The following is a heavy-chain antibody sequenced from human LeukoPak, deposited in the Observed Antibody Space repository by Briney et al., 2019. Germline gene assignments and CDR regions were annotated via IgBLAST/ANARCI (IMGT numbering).Heavy chain of an antibody. CDR2: IYSDGST. CDR1: GFTVSVNY. CDR3: AARRGSITGLFDP. Sequence: PGGSLRLSCAASGFTVSVNYMSWVRQAPGKGLQWGSVIYSDGSTYYADSVKGRFTISRDNSKNTLYLQMNSLRAEDTAVYYCAARRGSITGLFDPWGQGTLVTVSS. J-gene: IGHJ5*02. V-gene: IGHV3-66*01. D-gene: IGHD1-20*01.